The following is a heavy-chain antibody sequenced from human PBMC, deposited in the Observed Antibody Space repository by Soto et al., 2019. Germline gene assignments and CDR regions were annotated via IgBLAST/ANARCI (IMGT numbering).Heavy chain of an antibody. CDR2: IIPIFGTA. CDR3: AVQGLKRGRVDFDY. V-gene: IGHV1-69*06. CDR1: GGTFSSYA. Sequence: SVKVSCKASGGTFSSYAISWVRQAPGQGLEWMGGIIPIFGTANYAQKFQGRVTITADKSTSTAYMELSSLRSEDTAVYYCAVQGLKRGRVDFDYWGQGTLVTVSS. J-gene: IGHJ4*02. D-gene: IGHD3-16*01.